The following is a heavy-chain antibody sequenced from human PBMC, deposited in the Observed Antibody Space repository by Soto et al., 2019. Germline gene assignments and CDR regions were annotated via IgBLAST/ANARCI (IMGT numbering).Heavy chain of an antibody. CDR2: IYPGDSDT. CDR3: ARTILGYCSSTSCQYNWFDP. Sequence: PGESLKISCKGSGYSFTSYWIGWVRQMPGKGLERMGIIYPGDSDTRYSPSFQGQVTISADKSISTAYLQWSSLKASDTAMYYCARTILGYCSSTSCQYNWFDPWGQGTLVTVSS. V-gene: IGHV5-51*01. J-gene: IGHJ5*02. CDR1: GYSFTSYW. D-gene: IGHD2-2*01.